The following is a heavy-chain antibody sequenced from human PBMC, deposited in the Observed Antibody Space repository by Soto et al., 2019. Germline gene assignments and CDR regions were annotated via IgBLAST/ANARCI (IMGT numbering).Heavy chain of an antibody. CDR3: ARGRHWLDY. Sequence: QVQLQESGPGLVKPSETLSLTCTVSGGSISNYYLWWIRQPPGKGLEWIGYIYYTGSTKYNPSLKSRVTISVDTSENQCSMRLISVTAAETAIYYCARGRHWLDYWGQGTLVTVSS. D-gene: IGHD6-19*01. V-gene: IGHV4-59*01. J-gene: IGHJ4*02. CDR1: GGSISNYY. CDR2: IYYTGST.